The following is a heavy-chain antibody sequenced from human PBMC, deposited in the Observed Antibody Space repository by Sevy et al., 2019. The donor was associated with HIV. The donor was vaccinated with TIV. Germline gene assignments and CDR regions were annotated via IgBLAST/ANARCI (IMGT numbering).Heavy chain of an antibody. CDR2: ISSSGSTI. CDR3: ARPTKRGGFVDAFDI. Sequence: GGSLRLSCAASGFTFSDYYMSWIRQAPGKGLEWVSYISSSGSTIYYADYVKGRFTISRDNAKNSLYLQMNSLRAEDTAVYYCARPTKRGGFVDAFDIWGQGTMVTVSS. V-gene: IGHV3-11*01. D-gene: IGHD3-16*01. J-gene: IGHJ3*02. CDR1: GFTFSDYY.